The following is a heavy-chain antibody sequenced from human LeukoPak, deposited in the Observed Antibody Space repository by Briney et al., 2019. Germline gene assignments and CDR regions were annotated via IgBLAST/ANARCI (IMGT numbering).Heavy chain of an antibody. CDR3: ARGYSGYFYY. V-gene: IGHV3-74*01. J-gene: IGHJ4*02. CDR1: GFTFSTYG. D-gene: IGHD5-12*01. CDR2: IDGDGSST. Sequence: PGGSLRLSCAASGFTFSTYGMNWVRQAPGKGLVWVSRIDGDGSSTNYADSVKGRFTISRDNAKNTLYLQMNSLRAEDTAVYYCARGYSGYFYYWGQGTLVTVSS.